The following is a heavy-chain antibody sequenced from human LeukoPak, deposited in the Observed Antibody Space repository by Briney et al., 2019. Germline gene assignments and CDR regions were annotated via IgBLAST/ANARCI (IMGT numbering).Heavy chain of an antibody. CDR1: GYTFTIYG. CDR3: ARIAEMHLQFYSDY. D-gene: IGHD5-24*01. Sequence: ASVTVSFKASGYTFTIYGISWVRQAPGQGLERMGWISAYNGNTNYSQKLQGRGSITTDTATSTDYMQLRRLRSDDTALYYCARIAEMHLQFYSDYWGQGTQVTVSS. V-gene: IGHV1-18*01. CDR2: ISAYNGNT. J-gene: IGHJ4*02.